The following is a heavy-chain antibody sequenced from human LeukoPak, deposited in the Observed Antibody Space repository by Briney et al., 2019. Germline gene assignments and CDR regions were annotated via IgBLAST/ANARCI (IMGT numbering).Heavy chain of an antibody. J-gene: IGHJ3*01. CDR1: GHTQRSYC. CDR2: VDKNWSST. D-gene: IGHD6-19*01. V-gene: IGHV3-74*01. CDR3: ARDIRAVFDL. Sequence: PGVSLRLLCAAWGHTQRSYCVHWVPQVAERGRVWVSCVDKNWSSTNCTDSVRGRFTVSRDIYKHTLYLHVHSLRAEDTAVYYWARDIRAVFDLCGQRT.